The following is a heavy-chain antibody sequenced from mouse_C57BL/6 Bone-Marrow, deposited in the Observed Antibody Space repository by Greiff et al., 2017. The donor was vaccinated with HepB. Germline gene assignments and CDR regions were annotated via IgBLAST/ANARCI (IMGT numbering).Heavy chain of an antibody. J-gene: IGHJ2*01. Sequence: VQLKESGPVLVKPGASVKMSCKASGYTFTDYYMNWVKQSHGKSLEWIGVINPYNGGTSYNQKFKGKATLTVDKSSSTAYMELNSLTSEDSAVYYCARWGGPLFDYWGLGATLTVSS. CDR1: GYTFTDYY. CDR2: INPYNGGT. V-gene: IGHV1-19*01. D-gene: IGHD3-3*01. CDR3: ARWGGPLFDY.